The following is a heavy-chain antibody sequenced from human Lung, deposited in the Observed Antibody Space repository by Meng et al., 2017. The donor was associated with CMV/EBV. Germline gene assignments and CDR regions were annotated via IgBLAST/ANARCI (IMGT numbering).Heavy chain of an antibody. D-gene: IGHD6-19*01. CDR2: IKSKADGGTT. Sequence: GGSLRLPCAASGFTFSNARMSWVRQVPGQGLKWVGRIKSKADGGTTDYAAPVKGRFTISRDDSENTLYLHMNSLRTDDTGVYYCTTDAVAGPVYNEYGMDFWGQGXTVTVSS. CDR3: TTDAVAGPVYNEYGMDF. CDR1: GFTFSNAR. J-gene: IGHJ6*02. V-gene: IGHV3-15*01.